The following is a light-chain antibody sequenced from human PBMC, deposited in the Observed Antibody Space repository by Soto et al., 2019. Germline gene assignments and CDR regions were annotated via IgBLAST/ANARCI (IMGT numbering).Light chain of an antibody. CDR3: QQYNDWPRT. CDR1: QSVGTY. Sequence: EIVMTQSPATLSVSPGERATLSCRASQSVGTYLAWYQQKPGQAPRLLISGASTRAAGISPRFSGGGSGTEFTLTISSLQSEDFAVYYCQQYNDWPRTFGQGTKVGIK. CDR2: GAS. J-gene: IGKJ1*01. V-gene: IGKV3-15*01.